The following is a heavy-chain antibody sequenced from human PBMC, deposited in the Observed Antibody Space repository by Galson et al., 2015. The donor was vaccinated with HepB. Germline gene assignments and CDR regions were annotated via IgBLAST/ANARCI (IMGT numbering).Heavy chain of an antibody. D-gene: IGHD3-3*01. CDR1: GGSISGGDYY. V-gene: IGHV4-30-4*01. CDR2: IYYSGST. Sequence: TLSLTCTVSGGSISGGDYYWSWIRQPPGKGLEWIGYIYYSGSTYYNPSLKSRVTISVDTSKNQFSLKLSSVTAADTAVYYCARETFTRHDYYYYMDVWGKGTTVTVSS. J-gene: IGHJ6*03. CDR3: ARETFTRHDYYYYMDV.